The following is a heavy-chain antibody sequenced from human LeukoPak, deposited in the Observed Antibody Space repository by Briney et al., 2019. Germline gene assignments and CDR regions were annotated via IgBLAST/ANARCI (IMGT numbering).Heavy chain of an antibody. Sequence: GGSLRLSCAASGFTFSSYDMHWDRQATGKGLEWVSGIGIAGDTYYPDSVKGRFTVSRENAENSLYLQMSSLRAGDTAVYYCARGPTYYDSSGYYGDAFDIWGQGTMVTVSS. V-gene: IGHV3-13*01. CDR2: IGIAGDT. CDR3: ARGPTYYDSSGYYGDAFDI. D-gene: IGHD3-22*01. CDR1: GFTFSSYD. J-gene: IGHJ3*02.